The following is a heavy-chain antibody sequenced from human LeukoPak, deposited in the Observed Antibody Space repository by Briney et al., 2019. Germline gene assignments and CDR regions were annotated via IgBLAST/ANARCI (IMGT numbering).Heavy chain of an antibody. CDR3: ARDSSSYHYYYYMDV. CDR1: GGSISSYY. J-gene: IGHJ6*03. Sequence: SETLSLTCTVSGGSISSYYWSWIRQPPGKGLEWIGYIYYSGSTNYNPSLKSRVTISVDTSKNQFSLKLSSVTAADTAVYYCARDSSSYHYYYYMDVWGKGTTVTVSS. CDR2: IYYSGST. V-gene: IGHV4-59*12. D-gene: IGHD6-6*01.